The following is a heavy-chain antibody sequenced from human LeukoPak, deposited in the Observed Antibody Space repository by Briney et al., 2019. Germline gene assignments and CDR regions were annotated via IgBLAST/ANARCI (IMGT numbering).Heavy chain of an antibody. CDR1: GFTFSTYG. V-gene: IGHV3-21*01. Sequence: GGSLRLSCAASGFTFSTYGMSWVRQAPGKGLEWVSSISSSSSYIYYADSVKGRFTISRDNAKNSLYLQMNSLRAEDTAVYYCARAKGRFLEWLLSNFDYWGQGTLVTVSS. CDR2: ISSSSSYI. J-gene: IGHJ4*02. D-gene: IGHD3-3*01. CDR3: ARAKGRFLEWLLSNFDY.